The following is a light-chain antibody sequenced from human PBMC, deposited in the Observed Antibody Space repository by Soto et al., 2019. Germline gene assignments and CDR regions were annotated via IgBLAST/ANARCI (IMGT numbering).Light chain of an antibody. J-gene: IGLJ2*01. CDR1: SSNIGNNA. Sequence: QPVLTQPPSVSEAPRQRVTISCSGSSSNIGNNAVNWYQQFPGKAPKLLIYHDDLLPSGVSDRFSGSKSGTSASLAISGLQSEDEADYYCAVWDDSLDAEVFGGGTKLTVL. V-gene: IGLV1-36*01. CDR3: AVWDDSLDAEV. CDR2: HDD.